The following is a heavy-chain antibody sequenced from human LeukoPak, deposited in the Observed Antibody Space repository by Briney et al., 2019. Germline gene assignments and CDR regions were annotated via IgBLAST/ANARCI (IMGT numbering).Heavy chain of an antibody. V-gene: IGHV3-23*01. J-gene: IGHJ3*02. CDR3: ARDVTSAVVVITSPAFDI. D-gene: IGHD3-22*01. Sequence: GGSLRLSCAASGFTFSNYAMSWVRQAPGKGLEWVSIVSGSGGSTNYADSVKGRFTISRDNSKNTLYLQMNSLRGEDTAVYYCARDVTSAVVVITSPAFDIWGQGTMVTVSS. CDR2: VSGSGGST. CDR1: GFTFSNYA.